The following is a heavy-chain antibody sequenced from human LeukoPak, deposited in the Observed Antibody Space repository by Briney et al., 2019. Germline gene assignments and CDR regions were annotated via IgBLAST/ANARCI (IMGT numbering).Heavy chain of an antibody. D-gene: IGHD5-24*01. J-gene: IGHJ3*01. CDR2: MNPNSGNT. CDR1: GYTFTSYD. CDR3: AREMGLSDAFDF. Sequence: GASVKVSCKASGYTFTSYDINWVRQATGQGLEWMGWMNPNSGNTGYAQKFQGRVTITRNTSISTAYMELSSLSVEDTAVYYCAREMGLSDAFDFWGQGTMVTVSS. V-gene: IGHV1-8*03.